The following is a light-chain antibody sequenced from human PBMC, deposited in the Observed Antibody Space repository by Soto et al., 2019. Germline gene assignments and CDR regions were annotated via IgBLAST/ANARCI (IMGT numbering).Light chain of an antibody. CDR2: VDT. CDR1: ALPDQY. Sequence: SYELTQPPSVSVSPGQTARITCSGDALPDQYTYWYQQKPGQAPVLIIYVDTERPSGIPERFSGSSTGTTATLTISGVQAEDEADYHCQSADSSGTHQVFGGGTKVTVL. V-gene: IGLV3-25*03. CDR3: QSADSSGTHQV. J-gene: IGLJ3*02.